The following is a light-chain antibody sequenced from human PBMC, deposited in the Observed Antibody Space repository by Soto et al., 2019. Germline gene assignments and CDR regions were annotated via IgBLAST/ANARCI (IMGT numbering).Light chain of an antibody. Sequence: EVVLTQSPGTLSLSPGERATLSCRASQSVSSSFLAWYQHKPGQAPRLLIYAASSSATGIPDRFSGSGSGTYFTLTISRLEPEDFAVYYCQQYGSSPRYTFGQGTKLEIK. V-gene: IGKV3-20*01. CDR3: QQYGSSPRYT. J-gene: IGKJ2*01. CDR2: AAS. CDR1: QSVSSSF.